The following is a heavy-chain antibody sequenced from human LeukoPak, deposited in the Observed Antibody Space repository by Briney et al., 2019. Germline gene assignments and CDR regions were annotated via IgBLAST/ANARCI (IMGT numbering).Heavy chain of an antibody. V-gene: IGHV4-59*01. CDR3: ARWDIVATTFGY. Sequence: PSETLSLTCSVSGGSISSYYWSWIRQPPGKGLEWIGYIYYTGSTNYNPSFKSRVTISVDTSKNQFSLKLSSVTAADTAVYYCARWDIVATTFGYWGQGTLVTVSS. D-gene: IGHD5-12*01. CDR1: GGSISSYY. J-gene: IGHJ4*02. CDR2: IYYTGST.